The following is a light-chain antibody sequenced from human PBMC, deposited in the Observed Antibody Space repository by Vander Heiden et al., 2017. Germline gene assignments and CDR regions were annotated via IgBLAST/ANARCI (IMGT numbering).Light chain of an antibody. J-gene: IGKJ2*01. CDR3: QQYSTFSYT. Sequence: IQMTQSPSRLSASVGDRVTITCRASQSINGFLAWYQQKPGKAPKLLIYKASTLESGVPSRFSGSGSGTEFTLTISSLQPDDFASYYCQQYSTFSYTFGQGTKLEIK. CDR2: KAS. CDR1: QSINGF. V-gene: IGKV1-5*03.